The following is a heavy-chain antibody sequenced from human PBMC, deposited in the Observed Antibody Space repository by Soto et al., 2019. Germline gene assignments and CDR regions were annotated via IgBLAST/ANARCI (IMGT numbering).Heavy chain of an antibody. Sequence: QVQLQESGPRLVKPSETLSLTCTVSGGSISSYYWSWIRQPPGKGLEWIGYIYYSGSTNYNPSLKSRVTISVDTSKNQLSLRLSSVTAADTAVYYCARHDKTTYDVLTGYYVGGWFDPWGQGTLVTVSS. J-gene: IGHJ5*02. V-gene: IGHV4-59*08. CDR3: ARHDKTTYDVLTGYYVGGWFDP. CDR1: GGSISSYY. D-gene: IGHD3-9*01. CDR2: IYYSGST.